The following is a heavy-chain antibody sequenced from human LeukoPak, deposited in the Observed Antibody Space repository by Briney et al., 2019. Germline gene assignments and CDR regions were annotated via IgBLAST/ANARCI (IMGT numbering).Heavy chain of an antibody. CDR3: ARDYTGGWNDY. CDR2: INGDGTTT. D-gene: IGHD7-27*01. J-gene: IGHJ4*02. V-gene: IGHV3-74*01. Sequence: GGSLRLSCVASGFTFSSYWMHWVRQAPGKGLVWVSRINGDGTTTSYADSVKGRFTISRDNAKNSLYLQMDNLRAEDTAVYYCARDYTGGWNDYWGQGTLVTVSS. CDR1: GFTFSSYW.